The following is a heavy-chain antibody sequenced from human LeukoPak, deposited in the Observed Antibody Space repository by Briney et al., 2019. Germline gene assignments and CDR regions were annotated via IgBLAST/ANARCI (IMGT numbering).Heavy chain of an antibody. J-gene: IGHJ4*02. V-gene: IGHV3-30*02. CDR1: GFTFSSYG. D-gene: IGHD6-19*01. CDR3: AKAHYSSGWTDFDY. Sequence: GGSLRLSCAASGFTFSSYGMHWVRQAPGKGLEWVAFIRYDGSNKYYADSVKGRFTISRDNSKNTLYLQMNSLRAEDTAVYYCAKAHYSSGWTDFDYWGQGTLVTVSS. CDR2: IRYDGSNK.